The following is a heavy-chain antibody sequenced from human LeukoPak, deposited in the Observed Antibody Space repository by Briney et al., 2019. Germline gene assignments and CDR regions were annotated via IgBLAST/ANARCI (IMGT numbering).Heavy chain of an antibody. Sequence: GESLRISCKGSGYSFTSYWIGWVRQMPGKGLEWMGIIYPGDSDTRYSPSFQGQVTISADKSISTAYLQWSSLKASDTAMYYCARQGQQLDLHFGYWGQGTLVTVSS. CDR2: IYPGDSDT. V-gene: IGHV5-51*01. J-gene: IGHJ4*02. CDR1: GYSFTSYW. D-gene: IGHD6-13*01. CDR3: ARQGQQLDLHFGY.